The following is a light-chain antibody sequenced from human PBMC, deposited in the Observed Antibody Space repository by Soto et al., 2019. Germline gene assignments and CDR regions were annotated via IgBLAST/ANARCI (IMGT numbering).Light chain of an antibody. CDR2: SNN. V-gene: IGLV1-40*01. Sequence: QSVLTQPPSVSGAPGQRVTISCTGSSSNIGAGHAVHWYQQLPGTAPKLLIHSNNNRPSGVPDRFSGSKSGTSASLAIAGXXXXXXXXXXXQSYDPTLRTSLFGGGTKLTVL. CDR1: SSNIGAGHA. CDR3: QSYDPTLRTSL. J-gene: IGLJ2*01.